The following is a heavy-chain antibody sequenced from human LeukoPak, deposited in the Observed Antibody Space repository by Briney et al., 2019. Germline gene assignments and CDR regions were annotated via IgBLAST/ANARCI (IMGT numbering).Heavy chain of an antibody. CDR2: TYYRSKLYN. Sequence: SQTLSLTCAISGDSVSSNSAAWNWIRQSPSRGLEWLGRTYYRSKLYNDYAVSVKSRITINPDTSKNQFSLQLNSVTPEDTAVYYCARICIGIAGVVTNPYYYMDVWGKGTTVTVSS. CDR3: ARICIGIAGVVTNPYYYMDV. V-gene: IGHV6-1*01. CDR1: GDSVSSNSAA. D-gene: IGHD3-3*01. J-gene: IGHJ6*03.